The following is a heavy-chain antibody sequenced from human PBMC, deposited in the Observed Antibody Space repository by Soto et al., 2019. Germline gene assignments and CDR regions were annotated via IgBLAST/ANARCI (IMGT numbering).Heavy chain of an antibody. Sequence: EVQLVESGGGLVQPGRSLRLSCAASGFTFDDYAMHWVRQAPGKGLEWVSGISWNSGSIGYADSVKGRFTISRNNAKNCLYLQMNSLGAEDTALYYCAKDRIVATTHYYYYYMDVWGKGTTVTVSS. CDR2: ISWNSGSI. D-gene: IGHD5-12*01. J-gene: IGHJ6*03. CDR1: GFTFDDYA. CDR3: AKDRIVATTHYYYYYMDV. V-gene: IGHV3-9*01.